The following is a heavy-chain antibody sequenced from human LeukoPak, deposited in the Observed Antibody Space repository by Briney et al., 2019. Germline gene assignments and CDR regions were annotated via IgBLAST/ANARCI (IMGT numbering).Heavy chain of an antibody. CDR1: GFTFSSYA. V-gene: IGHV3-23*01. J-gene: IGHJ5*02. Sequence: GGSLRLSCAVSGFTFSSYAMSWVRQAPGKGLEWVSGISGSGASTYYADSVKGRFTISRDNSKSTLYLQMNSLRAEDTAVYYCARDSGVAGRNGWFDPWGQGTLVTVSS. CDR3: ARDSGVAGRNGWFDP. D-gene: IGHD6-19*01. CDR2: ISGSGAST.